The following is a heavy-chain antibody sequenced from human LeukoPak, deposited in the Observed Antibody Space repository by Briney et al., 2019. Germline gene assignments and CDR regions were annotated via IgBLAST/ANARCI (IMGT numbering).Heavy chain of an antibody. D-gene: IGHD5-12*01. CDR3: AMLQTTNTDY. V-gene: IGHV3-23*01. CDR2: VTDAGTIA. CDR1: GFTFNKHA. J-gene: IGHJ4*02. Sequence: PGGSLRLSCAASGFTFNKHAMTWVRQAPGKGLEWVSVVTDAGTIAYYADSVKGRSTISRDNAKNKVYLQMISLRAEDTALYYCAMLQTTNTDYWGQGTLVTVSS.